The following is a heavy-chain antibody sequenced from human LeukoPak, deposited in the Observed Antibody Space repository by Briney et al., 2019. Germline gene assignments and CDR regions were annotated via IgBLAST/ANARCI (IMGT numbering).Heavy chain of an antibody. Sequence: GGSLRLSCVASGFTFSNYWMTWVRQAPGKGLEWVANIKHDGSEKYFVDSVRGRFTISRDDARDTLYLQMNSLRAEDTAVYYCVRGSSGTVVRGIAWAWFDPWGQGTLVTVSS. CDR1: GFTFSNYW. CDR2: IKHDGSEK. CDR3: VRGSSGTVVRGIAWAWFDP. D-gene: IGHD3-10*01. J-gene: IGHJ5*02. V-gene: IGHV3-7*05.